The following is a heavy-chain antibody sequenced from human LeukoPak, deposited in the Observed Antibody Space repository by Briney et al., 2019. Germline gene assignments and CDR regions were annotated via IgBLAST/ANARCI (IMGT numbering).Heavy chain of an antibody. D-gene: IGHD5-18*01. Sequence: GGSLRLSCAASGFTFSSYGMHWVRQAPGKGLEWVAVIWYDGSNKYYADSVKGRFTISRDNSKNTLYLQMNSLRAEDTAVYYCVRGRIQLWSRLDYWGQGTLVTVSS. CDR1: GFTFSSYG. CDR3: VRGRIQLWSRLDY. J-gene: IGHJ4*02. V-gene: IGHV3-33*01. CDR2: IWYDGSNK.